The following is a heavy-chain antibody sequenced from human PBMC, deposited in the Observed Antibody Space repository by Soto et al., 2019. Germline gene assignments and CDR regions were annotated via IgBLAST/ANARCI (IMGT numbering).Heavy chain of an antibody. V-gene: IGHV4-59*01. Sequence: SETLSLTCTVSGGSISSYYWSWIRQPPGKGLEWIGYIYYSGSTNYNPSLKSRVTISVDTSKNQFSLKLSSVTAADTAVYYCARYSQRDYDFWSGYQYYYYYGMDVWGQGTKVTVSS. CDR3: ARYSQRDYDFWSGYQYYYYYGMDV. D-gene: IGHD3-3*01. CDR1: GGSISSYY. CDR2: IYYSGST. J-gene: IGHJ6*02.